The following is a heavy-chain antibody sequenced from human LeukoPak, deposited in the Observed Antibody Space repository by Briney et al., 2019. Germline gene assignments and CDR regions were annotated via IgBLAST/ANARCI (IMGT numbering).Heavy chain of an antibody. CDR2: INPSGGST. CDR1: GYTFTSYY. CDR3: ARARYFDWLRGDAFDI. J-gene: IGHJ3*02. Sequence: ASVKVSCKASGYTFTSYYMHWVRQAPGQGLEWMGIINPSGGSTSYAQKFQGRVTMTRDTSISTAYMELSRLRSDDTAVYYCARARYFDWLRGDAFDIWGQGTMVTVSS. V-gene: IGHV1-46*01. D-gene: IGHD3-9*01.